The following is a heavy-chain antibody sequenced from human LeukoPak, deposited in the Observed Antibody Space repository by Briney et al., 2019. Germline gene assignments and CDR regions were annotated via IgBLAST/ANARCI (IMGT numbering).Heavy chain of an antibody. CDR2: IGGSGTRT. V-gene: IGHV3-23*01. Sequence: GGSLRLSCSASGLTFTTYGMNWVRQAPGKGLEWVSGIGGSGTRTYYADSVKGRFTISRDNSKNTLYLQMNSLRDEDTAVYYCAKDWAIQLWSPDYFDYWGQGTLVSVSS. CDR3: AKDWAIQLWSPDYFDY. J-gene: IGHJ4*02. D-gene: IGHD5-18*01. CDR1: GLTFTTYG.